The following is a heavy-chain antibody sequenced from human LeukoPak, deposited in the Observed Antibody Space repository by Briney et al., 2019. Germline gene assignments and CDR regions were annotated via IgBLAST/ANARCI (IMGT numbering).Heavy chain of an antibody. CDR1: GFTFSSYS. D-gene: IGHD6-13*01. CDR2: ITTSSSYI. J-gene: IGHJ5*02. Sequence: GGSLRLSCAASGFTFSSYSMNWVRQAPGKGLEWVSPITTSSSYIYYADSVKGRFTISRDDAKKSLYLQMNSLRAEDTAVYYCARDPAAAGTVWLDPWGQGILVTVSS. V-gene: IGHV3-21*01. CDR3: ARDPAAAGTVWLDP.